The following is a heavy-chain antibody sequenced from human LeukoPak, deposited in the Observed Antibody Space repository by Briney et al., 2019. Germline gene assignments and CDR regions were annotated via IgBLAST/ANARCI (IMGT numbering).Heavy chain of an antibody. CDR1: GGSISSGGYS. Sequence: SQTLSLTCAVSGGSISSGGYSWSWIRQPPGQGLEWIGYIYRSGSTYYNPSLKSRVTISVDRSKNQFSLKLSSVTAADTAVYYCARDGNYGDYSWYFDLWGRGTLVTVSS. J-gene: IGHJ2*01. CDR3: ARDGNYGDYSWYFDL. V-gene: IGHV4-30-2*01. D-gene: IGHD4-17*01. CDR2: IYRSGST.